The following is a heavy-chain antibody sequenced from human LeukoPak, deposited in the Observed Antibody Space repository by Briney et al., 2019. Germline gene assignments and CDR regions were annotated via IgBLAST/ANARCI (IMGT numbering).Heavy chain of an antibody. CDR2: IYHSGST. J-gene: IGHJ4*02. CDR1: GGSISSYY. Sequence: ESGPGLVKPSETLSLTCTVSGGSISSYYWSWIRQPPGKGLEWIGSIYHSGSTYYNPSLKSRVTISVDTSKNQFSLKLSSVTAADKAVYYCATPDRGRDYFDYWGQGTLVTASS. D-gene: IGHD3-10*01. CDR3: ATPDRGRDYFDY. V-gene: IGHV4-59*04.